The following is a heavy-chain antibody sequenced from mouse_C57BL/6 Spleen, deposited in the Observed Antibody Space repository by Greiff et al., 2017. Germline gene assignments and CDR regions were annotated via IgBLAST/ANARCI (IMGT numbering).Heavy chain of an antibody. D-gene: IGHD2-1*01. CDR1: GYTFTDYN. Sequence: VQLQQSGPELVKPGASVKMSCKASGYTFTDYNMHWVKQSHGKSLEWIGYINPNNGGTSYNQKFKGKATLTVNKSSSTAYMELRSLTSEDSAVYYCARSDRYYGNYVGAMDYWGQGTSVTVSS. CDR3: ARSDRYYGNYVGAMDY. V-gene: IGHV1-22*01. J-gene: IGHJ4*01. CDR2: INPNNGGT.